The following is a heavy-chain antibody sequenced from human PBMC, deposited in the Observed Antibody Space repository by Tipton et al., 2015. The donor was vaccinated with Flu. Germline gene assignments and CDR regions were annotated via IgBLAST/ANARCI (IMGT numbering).Heavy chain of an antibody. Sequence: SLRLSCAASGFTFSSYEMNWVRQAPGKGLEWVSYISSSGSTIYYADSVKGRFTISRDNAKNSLYLQMNSLRAEDTAVYYCARGANWGSEYYYYYGMDVWGQGTTVTVSS. CDR1: GFTFSSYE. CDR2: ISSSGSTI. CDR3: ARGANWGSEYYYYYGMDV. D-gene: IGHD7-27*01. V-gene: IGHV3-48*03. J-gene: IGHJ6*02.